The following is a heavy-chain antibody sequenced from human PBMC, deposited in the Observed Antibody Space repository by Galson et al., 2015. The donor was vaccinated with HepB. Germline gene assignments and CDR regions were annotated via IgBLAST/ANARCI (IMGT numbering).Heavy chain of an antibody. CDR1: GFTFSSYA. CDR2: ISYDGSNK. V-gene: IGHV3-30-3*01. J-gene: IGHJ5*02. CDR3: ARGEYYDILTGYYP. Sequence: SLRLSCAASGFTFSSYAMHWVRQAPGRGLEWVAVISYDGSNKYYADSVKGRFTISRDNSKNTLYLQMNSLRAEDTAVYYCARGEYYDILTGYYPWGQGTLVTVSS. D-gene: IGHD3-9*01.